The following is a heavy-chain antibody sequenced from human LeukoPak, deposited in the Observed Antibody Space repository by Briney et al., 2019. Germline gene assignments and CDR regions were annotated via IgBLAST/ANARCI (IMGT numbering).Heavy chain of an antibody. D-gene: IGHD2-2*01. V-gene: IGHV4-59*01. CDR3: ARRPSGYCSSTSCYENWFDP. CDR1: GGSISSYY. J-gene: IGHJ5*02. Sequence: SETLSLTCTVSGGSISSYYWSWIRQPPGKGLEWIVYIYYSGSTNYNPSLKSRVTISVDTSKNQFSLNLSSVTAADTAVYYCARRPSGYCSSTSCYENWFDPWGQGTLVTVSS. CDR2: IYYSGST.